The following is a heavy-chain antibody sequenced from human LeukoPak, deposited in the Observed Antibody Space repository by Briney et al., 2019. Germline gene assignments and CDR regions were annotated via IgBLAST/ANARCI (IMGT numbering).Heavy chain of an antibody. D-gene: IGHD5-18*01. V-gene: IGHV1-69*13. CDR3: ARDAPSETAMVSAFYI. CDR1: GGTFSRLA. Sequence: GASVKVSCKDSGGTFSRLAISCARQAPGQGLEWMGGIIPIFGTTNYEQKFQGRVTITADVSTSTAYMELSSLRSEDTAVYYCARDAPSETAMVSAFYIWGQGTRVTVSS. CDR2: IIPIFGTT. J-gene: IGHJ3*02.